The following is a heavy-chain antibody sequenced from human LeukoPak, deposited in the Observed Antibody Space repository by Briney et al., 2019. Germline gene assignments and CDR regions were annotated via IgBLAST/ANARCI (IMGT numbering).Heavy chain of an antibody. CDR1: GFTFSDYY. V-gene: IGHV3-11*01. J-gene: IGHJ4*02. Sequence: GGSLRLSCAASGFTFSDYYMSWTRQAPGKGLEWVSYISSSGSTIYYTDSVKGRFTISRDNSKNTQSLQMNSLRAEDTAVYYCAREYRFGELFIGYWGQGTLVTVSS. D-gene: IGHD3-10*01. CDR2: ISSSGSTI. CDR3: AREYRFGELFIGY.